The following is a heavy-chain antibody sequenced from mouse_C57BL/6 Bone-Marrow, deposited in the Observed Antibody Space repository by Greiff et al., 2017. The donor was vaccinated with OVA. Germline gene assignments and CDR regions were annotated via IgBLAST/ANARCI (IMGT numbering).Heavy chain of an antibody. V-gene: IGHV1-52*01. CDR3: ARSLYGSSYPYAMDY. Sequence: VQLQQSGAELVRPGSSVKLSCKASGYTFTSYWMHWVKQRPIQGLEWIGNIDPSDSETHYNQKFKDKATLTVDKSSSTAYMQLSSLTSEDSAVYYCARSLYGSSYPYAMDYWGQGTSVTVSS. J-gene: IGHJ4*01. CDR1: GYTFTSYW. CDR2: IDPSDSET. D-gene: IGHD1-1*01.